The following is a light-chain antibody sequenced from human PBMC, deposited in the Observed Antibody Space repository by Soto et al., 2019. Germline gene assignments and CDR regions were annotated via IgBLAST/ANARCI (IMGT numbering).Light chain of an antibody. CDR3: KQYSIYQLT. CDR2: DAS. V-gene: IGKV1-5*01. Sequence: DMRMRPYTSTVSDAVGEIVSMACRASQSISNSLAWYQQKPGKATKILIYDASSLESGVKSRFSGSGSGTEFTLTISSMQPDDFATYYCKQYSIYQLTCGRGTKGDIK. CDR1: QSISNS. J-gene: IGKJ4*01.